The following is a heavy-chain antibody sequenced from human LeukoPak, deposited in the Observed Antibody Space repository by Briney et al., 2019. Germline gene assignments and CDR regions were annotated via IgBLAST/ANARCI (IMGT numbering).Heavy chain of an antibody. CDR2: IKSKTDGGTT. D-gene: IGHD3-3*01. J-gene: IGHJ6*02. V-gene: IGHV3-15*07. CDR1: GFTFSNAW. Sequence: GGSLGLSCAASGFTFSNAWMNWVRQAPGKGLEWVGRIKSKTDGGTTDYAAPVKGRFTISRDDSKNTLYLQMNSLKTEDTAVYYCTTGAYYDFLGGHYYYGMDVWGQGTTVTVSS. CDR3: TTGAYYDFLGGHYYYGMDV.